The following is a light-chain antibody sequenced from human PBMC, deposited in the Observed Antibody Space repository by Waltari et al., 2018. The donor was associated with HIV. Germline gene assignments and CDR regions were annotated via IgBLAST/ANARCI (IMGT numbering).Light chain of an antibody. J-gene: IGLJ1*01. CDR3: YSTDSSGNHWV. Sequence: SCALTQPPPASVSSGQPARSTSSAYAWTNTNAYWYQQKSGQAPVLVISEDSKRPSGIPEGVSGSRSGTMATLTISGVQAEDEADYYCYSTDSSGNHWVFGTGTKVTVL. CDR1: AWTNTN. V-gene: IGLV3-10*01. CDR2: EDS.